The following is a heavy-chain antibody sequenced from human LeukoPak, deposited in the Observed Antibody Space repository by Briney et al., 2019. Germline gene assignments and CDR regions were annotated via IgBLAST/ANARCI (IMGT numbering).Heavy chain of an antibody. CDR1: GFTFSSYS. D-gene: IGHD3-3*01. V-gene: IGHV3-21*01. J-gene: IGHJ4*02. CDR2: ISSSSSYI. Sequence: PGGSLRLSCAASGFTFSSYSMNWVRQAPGKGLEWVSSISSSSSYIYYADSVKGRFTISRDNAKNSLYLQMNSLRAEDTAVYYCAGRGGAPPNDFDYWGQGTLVTVSS. CDR3: AGRGGAPPNDFDY.